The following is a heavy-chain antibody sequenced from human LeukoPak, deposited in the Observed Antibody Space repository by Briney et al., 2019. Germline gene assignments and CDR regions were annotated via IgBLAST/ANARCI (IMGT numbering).Heavy chain of an antibody. V-gene: IGHV4-39*01. CDR2: IYYSGST. CDR3: ARITMVRGVIITGTTGSYYFDY. CDR1: GGSISSGGYY. Sequence: SETLSLTCTVSGGSISSGGYYWSWICQHPGKGLEWIGYIYYSGSTYYNPSLKSRVTISVDTSKNQFSLKLSSVTAADTAVYYCARITMVRGVIITGTTGSYYFDYWGQGTLVTVSS. D-gene: IGHD3-10*01. J-gene: IGHJ4*02.